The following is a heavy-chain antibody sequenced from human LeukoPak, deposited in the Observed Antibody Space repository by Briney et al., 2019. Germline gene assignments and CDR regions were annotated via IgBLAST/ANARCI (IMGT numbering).Heavy chain of an antibody. CDR2: IKQDGSEK. CDR1: GFTFSSYW. Sequence: QSGGSLRLSCAASGFTFSSYWMSWVRQAPGKGLEWVANIKQDGSEKYYVDSVKGRFTISRDNSKNTLYLQMNSLRAEDTAVYYCATKAEYSYGERRFDYWGQGTLVTVSS. V-gene: IGHV3-7*03. CDR3: ATKAEYSYGERRFDY. J-gene: IGHJ4*02. D-gene: IGHD5-18*01.